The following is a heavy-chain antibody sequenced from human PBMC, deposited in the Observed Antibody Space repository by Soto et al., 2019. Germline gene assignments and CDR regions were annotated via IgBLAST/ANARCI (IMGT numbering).Heavy chain of an antibody. D-gene: IGHD6-13*01. J-gene: IGHJ5*02. CDR1: GYTFTSYG. Sequence: QVQLVQSGAEVKKPGASVKVYCKASGYTFTSYGISWVRQAPGQGLEWMGWISPYNGNTNYAQTLQGRGTMTTDTSTSTAYMEMRSLSSHDTAVYYCARDQAAHTFHPCGQGILVTVSS. V-gene: IGHV1-18*01. CDR2: ISPYNGNT. CDR3: ARDQAAHTFHP.